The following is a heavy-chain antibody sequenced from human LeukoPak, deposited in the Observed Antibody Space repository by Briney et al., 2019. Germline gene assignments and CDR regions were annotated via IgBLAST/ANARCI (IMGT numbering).Heavy chain of an antibody. CDR2: IYYSGST. CDR3: ARGRGDFDY. J-gene: IGHJ4*02. CDR1: GGSISSYY. V-gene: IGHV4-59*01. Sequence: SXXLSLTCTVSGGSISSYYWSWIRQPPGKGLEWIGYIYYSGSTNYNPSLKSRVTISVDTSKNQFSLKLSSVTAADTAVYYCARGRGDFDYWGQGTLVTVSS.